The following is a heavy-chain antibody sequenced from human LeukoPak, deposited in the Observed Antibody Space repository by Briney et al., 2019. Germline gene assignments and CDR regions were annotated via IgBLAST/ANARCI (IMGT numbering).Heavy chain of an antibody. J-gene: IGHJ5*02. Sequence: PSETLSLTCTVSGGSISSYYWSWIRQPPGKGLEWIGYIYYSGSTNYNPSLKSRVTISVDTSKNQFSLKLSSVTAADTAAYYCARVLIDYSNYLGWFDPWGQGTLVTVSS. V-gene: IGHV4-59*12. CDR1: GGSISSYY. D-gene: IGHD4-11*01. CDR3: ARVLIDYSNYLGWFDP. CDR2: IYYSGST.